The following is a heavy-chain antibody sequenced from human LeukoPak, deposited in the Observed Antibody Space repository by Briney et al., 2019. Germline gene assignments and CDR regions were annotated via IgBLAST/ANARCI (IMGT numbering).Heavy chain of an antibody. J-gene: IGHJ4*02. CDR3: ARPYYDFWSGAQGPFDY. CDR2: INPNGYS. Sequence: TSETLSLTCAVYGGSFSGYYWTWIRQSPGKGLEWIGEINPNGYSNYNSSLKSRVTISVDTSKNQFSLKLSSVTAADTAVYYCARPYYDFWSGAQGPFDYWGQGTLVTVSS. D-gene: IGHD3-3*01. CDR1: GGSFSGYY. V-gene: IGHV4-34*01.